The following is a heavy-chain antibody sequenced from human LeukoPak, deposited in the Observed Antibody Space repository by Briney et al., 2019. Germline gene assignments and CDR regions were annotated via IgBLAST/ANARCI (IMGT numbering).Heavy chain of an antibody. D-gene: IGHD1/OR15-1a*01. V-gene: IGHV4-4*02. J-gene: IGHJ6*02. CDR3: ARQKWEQQGRDYYFNGLDV. CDR2: IYLYGTT. CDR1: IGSISSSKW. Sequence: PSETLSLTCSVSIGSISSSKWWSWVRQSPVKELEWIGEIYLYGTTNYNPSFTSRVTMLVDRSRNQFSLKLTSVTAADTAVYYCARQKWEQQGRDYYFNGLDVWGPGTTVIVSS.